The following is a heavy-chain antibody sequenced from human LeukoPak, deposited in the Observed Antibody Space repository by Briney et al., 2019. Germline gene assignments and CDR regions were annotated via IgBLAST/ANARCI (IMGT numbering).Heavy chain of an antibody. V-gene: IGHV3-30*02. CDR3: ARERVRRGYFDY. CDR1: GFTFRSNA. CDR2: IQYDGNEK. D-gene: IGHD2-15*01. J-gene: IGHJ4*02. Sequence: GGSLRLSCAASGFTFRSNAMHWVRQAPGKGLEWVTFIQYDGNEKYYADSVKGRFTISRDNSKSTLYLQMNSLRVEDTALYYCARERVRRGYFDYWGQGTLVTVSS.